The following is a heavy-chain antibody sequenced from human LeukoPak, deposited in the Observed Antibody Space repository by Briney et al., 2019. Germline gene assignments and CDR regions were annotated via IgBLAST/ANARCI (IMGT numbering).Heavy chain of an antibody. J-gene: IGHJ5*02. V-gene: IGHV3-23*01. D-gene: IGHD1-14*01. CDR2: ICACGSST. Sequence: PGGSLRLSCAASGFTFSNHAMSWVRQTPGQGQEWGGAICACGSSTYYADSVMGRLTISRDNSKSTLYLQMNSLRVEDTAVYVGAKGPRGNPLGGSWGQGTLVTVSS. CDR3: AKGPRGNPLGGS. CDR1: GFTFSNHA.